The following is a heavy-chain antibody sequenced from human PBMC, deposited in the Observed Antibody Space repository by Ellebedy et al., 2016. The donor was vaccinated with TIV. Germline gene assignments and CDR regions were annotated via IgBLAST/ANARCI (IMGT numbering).Heavy chain of an antibody. J-gene: IGHJ2*01. CDR2: VFYSGSS. D-gene: IGHD6-19*01. CDR3: VRHFRGGWLSHFDL. V-gene: IGHV4-59*08. CDR1: GGSISSYY. Sequence: MPSETLSLTCTVVGGSISSYYWSWVRQPPGKGLEWIGYVFYSGSSNYHPSLKSRVTISVDSSASRFSLELTSVTAADTAFYYCVRHFRGGWLSHFDLWGRGTLVSVSS.